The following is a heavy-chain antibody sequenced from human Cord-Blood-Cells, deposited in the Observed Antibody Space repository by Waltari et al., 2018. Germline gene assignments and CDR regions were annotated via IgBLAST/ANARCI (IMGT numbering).Heavy chain of an antibody. Sequence: QVQLVQSGAEVKKPGPSVKVSCKASGYTFTGSYMHWVRQARGQGLEWMGCVKTSSVDTDDAKKCPGRITMTWETSISTADMELSMLRPDDTAVYYCARVPPLQPAMVDYWGQGTLVAVSS. D-gene: IGHD5-18*01. CDR2: VKTSSVDT. J-gene: IGHJ4*02. V-gene: IGHV1-2*02. CDR1: GYTFTGSY. CDR3: ARVPPLQPAMVDY.